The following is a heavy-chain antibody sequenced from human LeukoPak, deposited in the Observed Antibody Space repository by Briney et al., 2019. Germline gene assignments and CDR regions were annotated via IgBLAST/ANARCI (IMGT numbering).Heavy chain of an antibody. CDR3: ARVRGGTPDY. CDR2: IYYSGST. D-gene: IGHD1-1*01. V-gene: IGHV4-39*07. CDR1: GGSISCSSYY. Sequence: SETLSLTCTVSGGSISCSSYYWGWIRQPPGKGLEWIGSIYYSGSTYYNPSLKSRVTISVDTSKNQFSLKLSSVTAADTAVYYCARVRGGTPDYWGQGTLVTVSS. J-gene: IGHJ4*02.